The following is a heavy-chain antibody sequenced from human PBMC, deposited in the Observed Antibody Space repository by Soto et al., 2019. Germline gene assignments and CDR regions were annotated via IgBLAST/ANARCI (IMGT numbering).Heavy chain of an antibody. D-gene: IGHD2-15*01. CDR3: ARDRGGGNYYYGMDV. V-gene: IGHV3-20*04. CDR1: GFTFDDYG. J-gene: IGHJ6*02. CDR2: INWNGGST. Sequence: GGSLRLSCAASGFTFDDYGMSWVRQAPGKGLEWVSVINWNGGSTGYADSVNGRFTISRDNAKNSLNLQMNSLRAEDTALYYCARDRGGGNYYYGMDVWGQGTTVTVSS.